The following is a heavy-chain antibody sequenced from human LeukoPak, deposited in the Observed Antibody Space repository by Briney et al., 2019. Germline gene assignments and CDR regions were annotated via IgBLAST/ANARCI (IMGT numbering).Heavy chain of an antibody. CDR1: DDSITMYY. J-gene: IGHJ5*02. V-gene: IGHV4-34*01. Sequence: SETLSLTCSVSDDSITMYYWSWIRQPPGKGLEWIGEINHSGSTNYNPSLKSRVTISVDTSKNQFSLKLSSVTAADTAVYYCARLMITFGGVSNWFDPWGQGTLVTVSS. CDR3: ARLMITFGGVSNWFDP. D-gene: IGHD3-16*01. CDR2: INHSGST.